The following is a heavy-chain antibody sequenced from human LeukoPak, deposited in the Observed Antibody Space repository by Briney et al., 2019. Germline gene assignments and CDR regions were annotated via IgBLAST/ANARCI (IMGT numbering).Heavy chain of an antibody. CDR2: ISSNGGST. Sequence: GGSLRLSCAASGFTFSSYAMHWVRQAPGKGLEYVSAISSNGGSTYYANSVKGRFTISRDNSKNTLYLQMGSLRAEDMAVYYCARDPYSAEGFGWFDPWGQGTLVTVSS. J-gene: IGHJ5*02. CDR1: GFTFSSYA. V-gene: IGHV3-64*01. D-gene: IGHD6-13*01. CDR3: ARDPYSAEGFGWFDP.